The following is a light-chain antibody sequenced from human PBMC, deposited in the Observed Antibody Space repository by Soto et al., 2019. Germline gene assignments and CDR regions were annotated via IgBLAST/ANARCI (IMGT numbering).Light chain of an antibody. J-gene: IGKJ2*01. Sequence: EIVMTQAPATLSVSLVARVTISCRASQSVSSSLAWYKQKPGQTPRLLISDASTRATDIPDRFSGSGSGTDFTLTISSLHSTDLAVYYCLQYSTWPPLYTFGQGTKLEIK. V-gene: IGKV3-15*01. CDR3: LQYSTWPPLYT. CDR2: DAS. CDR1: QSVSSS.